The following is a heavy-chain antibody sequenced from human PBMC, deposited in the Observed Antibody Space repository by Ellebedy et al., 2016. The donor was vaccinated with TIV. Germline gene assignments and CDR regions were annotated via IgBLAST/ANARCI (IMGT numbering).Heavy chain of an antibody. Sequence: SHTLSLTCGVSVDSVNKNCWSWVRQPPGRGLVWIGHVPYSGTSYDPSLRSRVTISADTSRNEFSLTLSSVTAADTAVYYCARTIPYGSGSYYLDYWGQGTLVTVSS. J-gene: IGHJ4*02. V-gene: IGHV4-59*02. CDR3: ARTIPYGSGSYYLDY. CDR1: VDSVNKNC. D-gene: IGHD3-10*01. CDR2: VPYSGT.